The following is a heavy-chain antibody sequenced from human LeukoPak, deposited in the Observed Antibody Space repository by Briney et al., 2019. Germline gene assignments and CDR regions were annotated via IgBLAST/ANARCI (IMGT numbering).Heavy chain of an antibody. D-gene: IGHD1-26*01. CDR2: IYHSGST. CDR1: GGSISSSNW. Sequence: PSGTLSLTCAVSGGSISSSNWWTWVRQSPGKGLEWIGEIYHSGSTNYNPSLKSRITISVDTSKNQFSLKLSSVTAADTAVYYCARTGGSYLYYYYYYMDVWGKGTTVTVSS. CDR3: ARTGGSYLYYYYYYMDV. J-gene: IGHJ6*03. V-gene: IGHV4-4*02.